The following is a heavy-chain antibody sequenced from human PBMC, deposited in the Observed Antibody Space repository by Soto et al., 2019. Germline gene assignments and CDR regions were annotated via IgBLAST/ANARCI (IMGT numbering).Heavy chain of an antibody. CDR2: ISGSGGST. V-gene: IGHV3-23*01. CDR1: GFTFSSYA. J-gene: IGHJ3*02. CDR3: AKDRAVYGDYGAFAFDI. D-gene: IGHD4-17*01. Sequence: EVQLLESGGGLVQPGGSLRLSCAASGFTFSSYAMSWVRQAPGNGLEWVSAISGSGGSTYYADSVKGRFTISRDNSKNTLYLQMNSLRAEDTAVYYCAKDRAVYGDYGAFAFDIWGQGTMVTVSS.